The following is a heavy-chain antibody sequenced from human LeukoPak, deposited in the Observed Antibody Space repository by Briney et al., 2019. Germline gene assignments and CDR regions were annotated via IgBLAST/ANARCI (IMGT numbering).Heavy chain of an antibody. CDR2: IDESGTT. D-gene: IGHD3-16*02. Sequence: SQTLSLTCTVSGGYISRGGYFWGWIRQHPGKGLEWIGYIDESGTTHYNPALKSRLTISVDVSKNQFSLKLTSALAADTAVYYCARSLIAPSLGAGACFGPWGRGTLATVSS. CDR3: ARSLIAPSLGAGACFGP. V-gene: IGHV4-31*03. J-gene: IGHJ5*02. CDR1: GGYISRGGYF.